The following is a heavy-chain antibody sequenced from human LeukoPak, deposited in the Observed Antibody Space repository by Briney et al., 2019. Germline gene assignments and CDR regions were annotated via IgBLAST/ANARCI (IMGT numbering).Heavy chain of an antibody. D-gene: IGHD6-13*01. CDR1: GFTFSSYA. V-gene: IGHV3-30-3*01. CDR3: ARDLYGSSWFSPFDY. J-gene: IGHJ4*02. Sequence: PGGSLRLSCAASGFTFSSYAMHSVRQAPGRGLEWVAVISYDGSNKYYADCVKGRFTISRDNSKNTLYLQMNSLRAEDTAVCYCARDLYGSSWFSPFDYWGQGTLVTVSS. CDR2: ISYDGSNK.